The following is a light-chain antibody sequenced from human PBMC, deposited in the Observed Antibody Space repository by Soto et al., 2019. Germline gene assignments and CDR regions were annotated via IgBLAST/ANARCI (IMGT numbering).Light chain of an antibody. CDR3: QQYNNWPRT. V-gene: IGKV3-15*01. CDR2: GAS. Sequence: EIVLTQSPGTLSLSPGERANLSCRASQSVSNNYLAWYQQKPGQAHSLLIYGASTRATGIPARFSGSGSGTEFTLTISSLQSEDFAVYYCQQYNNWPRTCGQATKV. CDR1: QSVSNN. J-gene: IGKJ1*01.